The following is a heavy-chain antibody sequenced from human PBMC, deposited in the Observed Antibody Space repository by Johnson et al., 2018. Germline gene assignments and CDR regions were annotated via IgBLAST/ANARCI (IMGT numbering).Heavy chain of an antibody. D-gene: IGHD3-10*01. CDR3: AKDVVRGSINYSNVYDLDV. CDR1: GFTFTNKA. J-gene: IGHJ6*02. CDR2: ISGSGSST. V-gene: IGHV3-23*04. Sequence: VQLVQSGGGLVQPGGSLRLSCAASGFTFTNKAMSWVRQASGKGLEWVSSISGSGSSTYYVASVKGRFTISRDNSKNMLYLQMNSLRSGDTAVAYCAKDVVRGSINYSNVYDLDVWGQGTTVTVSS.